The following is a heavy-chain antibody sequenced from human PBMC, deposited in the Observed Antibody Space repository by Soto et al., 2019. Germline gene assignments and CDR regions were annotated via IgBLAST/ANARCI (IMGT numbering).Heavy chain of an antibody. CDR1: GVSISSGGYY. CDR2: IYYNGSP. V-gene: IGHV4-31*03. Sequence: PSETLSLTCTGSGVSISSGGYYWSWVRQHPGKGLEWIGYIYYNGSPYYNPSLSGRVTISVHTSNNQFSLELRAVTAADTAVYYCARQNPYSTGSYYSDLWGQGTLVTVSS. CDR3: ARQNPYSTGSYYSDL. J-gene: IGHJ4*02. D-gene: IGHD6-19*01.